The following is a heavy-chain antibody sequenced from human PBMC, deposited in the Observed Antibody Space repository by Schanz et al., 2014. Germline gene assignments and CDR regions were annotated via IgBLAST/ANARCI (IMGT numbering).Heavy chain of an antibody. Sequence: QVQLVESGGGVVQPGRSLRLSCAAYGFTLSSYAMHWVRQAPGKGLEWVAVISYDGSNKYYADSVKGRFTISRDNSKNTLYLQMNSLRAEDTAVYYCAREQIMAAAGLVDYWGHGTLVTVSS. CDR1: GFTLSSYA. V-gene: IGHV3-30-3*01. CDR2: ISYDGSNK. D-gene: IGHD6-13*01. CDR3: AREQIMAAAGLVDY. J-gene: IGHJ4*01.